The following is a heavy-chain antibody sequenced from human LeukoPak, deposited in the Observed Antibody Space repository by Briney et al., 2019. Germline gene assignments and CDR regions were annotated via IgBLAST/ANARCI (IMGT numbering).Heavy chain of an antibody. CDR1: GGSINSGDYY. Sequence: PSETLSLTCTVSGGSINSGDYYWSWIRQPPGRGPEWIGYIYHSGSTYYNPSLKSRVSISLDTSKNQFSLKLNSVTAADTAVYYCARAREREQWFMDVWGQGTTVTVSS. J-gene: IGHJ6*02. D-gene: IGHD6-19*01. CDR2: IYHSGST. V-gene: IGHV4-30-4*08. CDR3: ARAREREQWFMDV.